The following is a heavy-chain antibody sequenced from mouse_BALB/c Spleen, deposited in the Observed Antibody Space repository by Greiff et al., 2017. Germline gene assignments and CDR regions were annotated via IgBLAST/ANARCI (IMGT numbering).Heavy chain of an antibody. V-gene: IGHV5-6-4*01. CDR3: TKDSSGYILAMDD. CDR2: ISSGGSYT. D-gene: IGHD3-1*01. J-gene: IGHJ4*01. CDR1: GFTFSSYT. Sequence: EVKLQESGGGLVKPGGSLKLSCAASGFTFSSYTMSWVRQTPEKRLEWVATISSGGSYTYYPDSVKGRFTISRDNAKNTLYLQMSSLKSEDTAMYYCTKDSSGYILAMDDWGQGTSVTVSS.